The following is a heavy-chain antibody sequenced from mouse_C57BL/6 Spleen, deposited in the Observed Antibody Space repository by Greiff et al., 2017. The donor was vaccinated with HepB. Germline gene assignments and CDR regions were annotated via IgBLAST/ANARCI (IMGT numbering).Heavy chain of an antibody. J-gene: IGHJ3*01. V-gene: IGHV3-6*01. CDR3: ARGDYYGRSWFAY. CDR2: ISYDGSN. D-gene: IGHD1-1*01. CDR1: GYSITSGYY. Sequence: ESGPGLVKPSQSLSLTCSVTGYSITSGYYWNWIRQFPGNKLEWMGYISYDGSNNYNPSLKNRISITRDTSKNQFFLKLNSVTTEDTATYYCARGDYYGRSWFAYWGQGTLVTVSA.